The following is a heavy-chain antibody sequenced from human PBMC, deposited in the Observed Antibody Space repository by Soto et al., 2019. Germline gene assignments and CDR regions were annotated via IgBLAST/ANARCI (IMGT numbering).Heavy chain of an antibody. Sequence: SETLSLTCSVSGGSLSSGYWTWIRQPPGKGLEWIGYIYYGGSINYNPSLKSRAIISVDTAKNQFSLRLSSVTAADTAVYYCTGAYYDINGYSLDPWGQGTSVTVSS. V-gene: IGHV4-59*01. CDR1: GGSLSSGY. D-gene: IGHD3-22*01. CDR2: IYYGGSI. J-gene: IGHJ5*02. CDR3: TGAYYDINGYSLDP.